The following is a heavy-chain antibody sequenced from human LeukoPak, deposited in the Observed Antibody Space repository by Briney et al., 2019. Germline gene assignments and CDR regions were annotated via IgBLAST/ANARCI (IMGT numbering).Heavy chain of an antibody. CDR3: ARDNLDEGIFAPGYYYYYYYMDV. CDR1: GFTFNNYA. V-gene: IGHV3-23*01. CDR2: ITGSGGYT. J-gene: IGHJ6*03. D-gene: IGHD3-3*01. Sequence: GGSLRLSCTASGFTFNNYAMNWVRQAPGKGLEWVSTITGSGGYTYYADSVKGRFTISRDNSKNTLYLQMNSLRAEDTAVYYCARDNLDEGIFAPGYYYYYYYMDVWGKRTTVTVSS.